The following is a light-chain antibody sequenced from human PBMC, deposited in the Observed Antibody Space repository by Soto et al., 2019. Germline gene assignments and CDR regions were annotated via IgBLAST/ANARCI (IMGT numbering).Light chain of an antibody. CDR3: QQYNNWPWT. Sequence: IVMTQSPATLSLSPGGRATLSCRASQSISDTLAWYKQKPGQAPRLLIYGASTRAPGFPARFSGSGSGTDFTLTISSLQSEDFEVYYCQQYNNWPWTFGQGTKVDIK. V-gene: IGKV3-15*01. J-gene: IGKJ1*01. CDR2: GAS. CDR1: QSISDT.